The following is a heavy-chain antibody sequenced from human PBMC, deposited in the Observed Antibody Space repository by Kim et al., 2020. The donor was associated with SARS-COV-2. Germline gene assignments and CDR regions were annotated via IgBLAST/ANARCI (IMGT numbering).Heavy chain of an antibody. V-gene: IGHV3-11*05. D-gene: IGHD6-13*01. CDR2: ISSSSSYT. CDR3: ARVREGGSSWYYFDY. CDR1: GFTFSDYY. J-gene: IGHJ4*02. Sequence: GGSLGLSCAASGFTFSDYYMSWIRQAPGKGLEWFSYISSSSSYTNYADSVKGRFTISRDNAKNSLYLQMNSLRAEDTAVYYCARVREGGSSWYYFDYWGQGTLVTVSS.